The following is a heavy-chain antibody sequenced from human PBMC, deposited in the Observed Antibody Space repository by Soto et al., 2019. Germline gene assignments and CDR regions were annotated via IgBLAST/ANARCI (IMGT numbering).Heavy chain of an antibody. CDR3: ARHYFVSRELWFGDPVAFDI. D-gene: IGHD3-10*01. V-gene: IGHV4-39*01. CDR1: GGSISSSSYY. Sequence: SETLSLTCTVSGGSISSSSYYWGWIRQPPGKGLEWIGSIYYSGSTYYNPSLKSRVTISVDTSKNQFSLKLSSVTAADTAVYYCARHYFVSRELWFGDPVAFDIWGQGTMVTVSS. J-gene: IGHJ3*02. CDR2: IYYSGST.